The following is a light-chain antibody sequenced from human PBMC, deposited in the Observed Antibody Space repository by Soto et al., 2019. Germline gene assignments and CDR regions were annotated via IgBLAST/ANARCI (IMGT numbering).Light chain of an antibody. CDR3: QQYNSYS. V-gene: IGKV1-5*01. J-gene: IGKJ1*01. Sequence: DIKMTQSPSTLSATVGDRVTITCRASQSIGTWLTWYQQKPGTAPKLLIYHASTLESGVPSRFSGSGSGTEFTLTISSLQPDDFATYYCQQYNSYSFGQGTKAAI. CDR1: QSIGTW. CDR2: HAS.